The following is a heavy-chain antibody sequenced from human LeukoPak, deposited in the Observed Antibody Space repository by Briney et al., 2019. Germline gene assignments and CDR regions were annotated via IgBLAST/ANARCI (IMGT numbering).Heavy chain of an antibody. J-gene: IGHJ4*02. CDR3: ARPHDTGVRASGSGWSYFDF. CDR2: INPADGYT. Sequence: GESLKISCKGSGYRFTNYWIGWVREMPGKVLEWMWIINPADGYTRYSPSFQGQVTISTDTSSFTAYLQWSSMKASDTAIYYCARPHDTGVRASGSGWSYFDFWGQGTLITVSS. CDR1: GYRFTNYW. V-gene: IGHV5-51*01. D-gene: IGHD6-19*01.